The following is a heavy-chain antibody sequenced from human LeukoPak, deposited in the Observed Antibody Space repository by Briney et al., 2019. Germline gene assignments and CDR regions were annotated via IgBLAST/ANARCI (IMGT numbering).Heavy chain of an antibody. CDR2: IYTSGST. CDR3: ARVGVVVVAATHTYYYYYMDV. D-gene: IGHD2-15*01. J-gene: IGHJ6*03. V-gene: IGHV4-4*07. Sequence: PSETLSLTCTVSGGSISSYYWSRIRQPAGKGLEWIGRIYTSGSTNYNPSLKSRVTMSVDTSKNQFSLKLSSVTAADTAVYYCARVGVVVVAATHTYYYYYMDVWGKGTTVTVSS. CDR1: GGSISSYY.